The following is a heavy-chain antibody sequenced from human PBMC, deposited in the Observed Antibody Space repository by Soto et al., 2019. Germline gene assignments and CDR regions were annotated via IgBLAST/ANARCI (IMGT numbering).Heavy chain of an antibody. D-gene: IGHD5-18*01. CDR3: ATPKDVDTKYGMDV. J-gene: IGHJ6*02. CDR2: IDPSDSYT. Sequence: GESLKISCKGSGYSFTSYWISWVRQMPGKGLEWMGRIDPSDSYTNYSPSFQGHVTISADKSISTAYLQWSSLKASDTAMYYCATPKDVDTKYGMDVWGQGTTVTVSS. CDR1: GYSFTSYW. V-gene: IGHV5-10-1*01.